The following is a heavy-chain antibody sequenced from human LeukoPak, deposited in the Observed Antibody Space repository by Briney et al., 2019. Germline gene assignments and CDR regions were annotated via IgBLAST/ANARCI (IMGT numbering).Heavy chain of an antibody. V-gene: IGHV1-2*02. CDR1: GYTFTGHY. J-gene: IGHJ3*02. D-gene: IGHD1-1*01. CDR2: INPNSGGT. Sequence: GASVKVSCKASGYTFTGHYMHWVRQAPGQGLERMGWINPNSGGTNYAQKFQGRVTMTRDTSISTAYMELSRLRSDDTAVYYCAKDRARVGTMVDAFDMWGQGTMVTVSS. CDR3: AKDRARVGTMVDAFDM.